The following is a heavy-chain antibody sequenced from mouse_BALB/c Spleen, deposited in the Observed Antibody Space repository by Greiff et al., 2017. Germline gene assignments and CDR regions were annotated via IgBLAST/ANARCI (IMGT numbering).Heavy chain of an antibody. J-gene: IGHJ4*01. CDR2: ISSGGSYT. CDR1: GFTFSSYA. V-gene: IGHV5-9-4*01. CDR3: ARDNWDYAMDY. D-gene: IGHD4-1*01. Sequence: EVKLMESGGGLVKPGGSLKLSCAASGFTFSSYAMSWVRQSPEKRLEWVAEISSGGSYTYYPDTVTGRFTISRDNAKNTLYLEMSSLRSEDTAMYYCARDNWDYAMDYWGQGTSVTVSS.